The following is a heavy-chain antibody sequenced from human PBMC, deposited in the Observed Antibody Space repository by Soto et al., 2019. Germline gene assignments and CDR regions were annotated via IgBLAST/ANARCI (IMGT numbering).Heavy chain of an antibody. V-gene: IGHV5-10-1*01. D-gene: IGHD6-13*01. CDR3: ARHKGIAALTRSQVYYYGMDV. CDR1: GYSFTSYW. J-gene: IGHJ6*02. CDR2: IDPSDSYT. Sequence: PGESLKISCKGSGYSFTSYWISWVRQMPGKGLEWMGRIDPSDSYTNYSPSFQGHVTISADKSISTAYLQCSSLKASDIAMYYFARHKGIAALTRSQVYYYGMDVWGQGTTVTVSS.